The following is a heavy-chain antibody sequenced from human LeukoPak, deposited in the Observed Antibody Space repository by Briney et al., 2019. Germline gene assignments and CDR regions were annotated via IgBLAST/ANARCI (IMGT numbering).Heavy chain of an antibody. CDR3: ARGHYYAPEAFDI. CDR2: ISSGSSTI. J-gene: IGHJ3*02. V-gene: IGHV3-11*01. CDR1: GFTFSDHY. Sequence: PGGSLRLSCAASGFTFSDHYMKWVRQAPGKGLQWISYISSGSSTIYYADSVQGRFTISRDNAKNSVYLQMNSLRAEDTALYYCARGHYYAPEAFDIWGQGTRVTVSS. D-gene: IGHD3-16*01.